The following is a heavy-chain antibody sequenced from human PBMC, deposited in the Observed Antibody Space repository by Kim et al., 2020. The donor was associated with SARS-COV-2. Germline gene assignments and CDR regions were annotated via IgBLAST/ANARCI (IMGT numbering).Heavy chain of an antibody. J-gene: IGHJ4*02. D-gene: IGHD6-13*01. CDR3: ARRYSSSWFLTPFDY. V-gene: IGHV1-3*01. Sequence: QKFQGRVTITRDTSASTAYVELSSLRSEDTAVYYCARRYSSSWFLTPFDYWGQGTLVTVSS.